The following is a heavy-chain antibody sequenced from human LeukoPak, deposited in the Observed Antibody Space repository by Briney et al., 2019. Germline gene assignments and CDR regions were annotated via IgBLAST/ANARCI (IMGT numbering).Heavy chain of an antibody. CDR3: AKDRTVGASYWYFNL. J-gene: IGHJ2*01. D-gene: IGHD1-26*01. CDR1: GFTFSSYG. CDR2: IWYDGSNK. V-gene: IGHV3-33*06. Sequence: GGSLRLSCAASGFTFSSYGMHWVRQAPGKGLEWVAVIWYDGSNKYYADSVKGRFTISRDSSKNTLFLHMNTLRAEDTAIYYCAKDRTVGASYWYFNLWGRGTLVTVSS.